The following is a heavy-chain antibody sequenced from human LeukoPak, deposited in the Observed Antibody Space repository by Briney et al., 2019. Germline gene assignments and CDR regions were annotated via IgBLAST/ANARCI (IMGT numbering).Heavy chain of an antibody. CDR1: GYTFTSYY. D-gene: IGHD3-9*01. Sequence: ASVKVSCKASGYTFTSYYMHWVRQAPGQGLEWMGWISAYNGNTNYAQKLQGRVTMTTDTSTSTAYMELRSLRSDDTAVYYCARVLTTYYDILTGYPDYWGQGTLVTVSS. J-gene: IGHJ4*02. V-gene: IGHV1-18*04. CDR3: ARVLTTYYDILTGYPDY. CDR2: ISAYNGNT.